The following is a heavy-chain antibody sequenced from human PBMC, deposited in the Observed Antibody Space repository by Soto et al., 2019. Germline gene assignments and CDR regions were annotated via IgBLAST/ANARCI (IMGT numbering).Heavy chain of an antibody. V-gene: IGHV1-69*01. D-gene: IGHD2-2*01. CDR3: ARSQGSTTSLEIYYYYYYGMDV. J-gene: IGHJ6*02. CDR1: GGTFSSYA. CDR2: IIPISGTA. Sequence: QVQLVQSGAEVKKPGSSVKVSCKASGGTFSSYAISWVRQAPGQGLEWMGGIIPISGTANYAQKFQGRVTITADESMSTAYREMSRLRSEDTAVYYCARSQGSTTSLEIYYYYYYGMDVWGQGTRVTVSS.